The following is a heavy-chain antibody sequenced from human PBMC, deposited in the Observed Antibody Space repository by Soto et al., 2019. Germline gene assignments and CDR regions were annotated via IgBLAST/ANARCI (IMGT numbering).Heavy chain of an antibody. CDR3: AGDDPEYSYGSHFDY. CDR2: ISAYNGNT. J-gene: IGHJ4*02. Sequence: QVQLVQSGAEVKKPGASVKVSCKASGYTFTSYGISWVRQAPGQGLEWMGWISAYNGNTNYAQKLQGRVTMTTDTSTRTAYMELRSLRSDDTAVYYCAGDDPEYSYGSHFDYWGQGTLVTVSS. V-gene: IGHV1-18*01. CDR1: GYTFTSYG. D-gene: IGHD5-18*01.